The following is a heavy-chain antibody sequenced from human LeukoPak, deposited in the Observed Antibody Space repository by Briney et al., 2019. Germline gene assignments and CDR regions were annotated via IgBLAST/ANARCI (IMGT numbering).Heavy chain of an antibody. CDR2: IYYSAST. D-gene: IGHD3-3*01. V-gene: IGHV4-61*08. J-gene: IGHJ6*02. CDR3: ARLPLNTYYNFWSGYSYYYYGMDV. CDR1: GGSISSGGYY. Sequence: SETLSLTCTVSGGSISSGGYYWSWIRQHPGKGLEWIGYIYYSASTNYNPSLKSRVTISVATSKNHFPLKLTSVTAADTAVYYCARLPLNTYYNFWSGYSYYYYGMDVWGQGTTVTVSS.